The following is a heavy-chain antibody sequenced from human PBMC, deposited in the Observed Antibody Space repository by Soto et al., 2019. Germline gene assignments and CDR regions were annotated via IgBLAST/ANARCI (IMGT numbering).Heavy chain of an antibody. J-gene: IGHJ6*02. CDR1: GFTFSSYA. V-gene: IGHV3-23*01. CDR3: ARDHLTTVTHYYYYGMDV. Sequence: GGSLRLSCAASGFTFSSYAMSWVRQAPGKGLEWVSAISGSGGSTYYADSVKGRFTISRDNAKNSLYLQMNSLRDEDTAVYYCARDHLTTVTHYYYYGMDVWGQGTTVTVSS. CDR2: ISGSGGST. D-gene: IGHD4-17*01.